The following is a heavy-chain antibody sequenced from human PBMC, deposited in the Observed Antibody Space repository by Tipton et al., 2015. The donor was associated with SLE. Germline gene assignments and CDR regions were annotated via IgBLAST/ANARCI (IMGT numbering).Heavy chain of an antibody. J-gene: IGHJ4*02. CDR2: IYSGGST. V-gene: IGHV3-53*05. D-gene: IGHD4-11*01. Sequence: SLRLSCAASGLTVSTNYMNWVRQAPGKGLEWVSVIYSGGSTYNADSVKGRFTISRDNSKNTLYLQMNSLRPEDTALYYCAREAVTTGGFDYWGQGTLVTVPS. CDR1: GLTVSTNY. CDR3: AREAVTTGGFDY.